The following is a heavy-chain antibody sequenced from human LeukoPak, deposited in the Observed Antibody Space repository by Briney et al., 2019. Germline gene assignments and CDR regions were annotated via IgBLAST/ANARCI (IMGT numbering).Heavy chain of an antibody. D-gene: IGHD6-13*01. CDR1: GYTFSIYY. CDR3: ARGGGIAAAGTDYFDY. Sequence: SVKVSCKASGYTFSIYYMDWVRQAPGQGLEWMGRIIPIFGIANYAQKFQGRVTITADKSTSTAYMELSSLRSEDTAVYYCARGGGIAAAGTDYFDYWGQGTLVTVSS. CDR2: IIPIFGIA. V-gene: IGHV1-69*04. J-gene: IGHJ4*02.